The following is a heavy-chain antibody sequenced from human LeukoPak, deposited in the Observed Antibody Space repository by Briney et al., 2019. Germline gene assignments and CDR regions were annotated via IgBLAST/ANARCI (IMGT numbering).Heavy chain of an antibody. CDR1: GFTFSSYW. CDR2: IKQDGSEK. J-gene: IGHJ5*02. CDR3: ARPLCSSTSCYHLGWFDP. V-gene: IGHV3-7*01. D-gene: IGHD2-2*01. Sequence: GGSLRLSCAASGFTFSSYWMSWVRQAPGKGLEWVANIKQDGSEKYYVDSVKGRFTISRDNAKNSLYLQMNSLRAEDTAVYYCARPLCSSTSCYHLGWFDPWGQGTLVTVSS.